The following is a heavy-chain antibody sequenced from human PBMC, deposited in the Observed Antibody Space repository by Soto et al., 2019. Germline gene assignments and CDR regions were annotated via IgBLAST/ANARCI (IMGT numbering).Heavy chain of an antibody. J-gene: IGHJ4*02. CDR1: GYFFSSFG. CDR2: INGGSGNT. V-gene: IGHV1-3*01. Sequence: ASVKVSCKTSGYFFSSFGISWLRQAPGQRPQWMGWINGGSGNTKYSQDFQGRVTFTRDTFATTAYLELSSLRSEDTAVYYCARVPPWGNSAGDYYIQHYDSWGQGTPVTVSS. CDR3: ARVPPWGNSAGDYYIQHYDS. D-gene: IGHD3-10*01.